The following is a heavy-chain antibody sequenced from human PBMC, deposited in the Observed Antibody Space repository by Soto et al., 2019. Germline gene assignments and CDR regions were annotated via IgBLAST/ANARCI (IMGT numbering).Heavy chain of an antibody. V-gene: IGHV3-48*01. CDR1: EFTLSSYS. CDR2: INSRSSTI. D-gene: IGHD3-10*01. Sequence: EVRLVESGGGLVQPGGSLRLSCAASEFTLSSYSFNWVPRAPGKGLEWVSYINSRSSTINYADSVKGRFTVSRDNAKNSLYLQMNSLRAEDTAVYYCARDGGWFGDHRYYVDYWGQGTLVTVSS. J-gene: IGHJ4*02. CDR3: ARDGGWFGDHRYYVDY.